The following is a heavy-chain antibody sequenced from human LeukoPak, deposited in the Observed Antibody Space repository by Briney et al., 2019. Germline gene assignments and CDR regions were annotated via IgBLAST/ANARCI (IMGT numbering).Heavy chain of an antibody. CDR1: GFIFNSYA. J-gene: IGHJ3*02. D-gene: IGHD3-10*01. CDR2: ITGGGSST. Sequence: GGSLRLSCAASGFIFNSYAMSWVRQAPGKGLEWLSAITGGGSSTYHADSVKGRFTISRDKSKNTLYLQMNSLRAEDTAVYYCAKDTRDTYYGALDIWGQGTMVTVSS. CDR3: AKDTRDTYYGALDI. V-gene: IGHV3-23*01.